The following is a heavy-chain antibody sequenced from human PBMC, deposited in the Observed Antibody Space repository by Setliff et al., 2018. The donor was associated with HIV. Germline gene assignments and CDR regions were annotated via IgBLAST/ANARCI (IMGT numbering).Heavy chain of an antibody. CDR1: GGSIRSSSFY. V-gene: IGHV4-39*01. CDR2: IYYSGST. Sequence: ASETLSLTCTVSGGSIRSSSFYWGWIRQPPGKGLEWIGSIYYSGSTYYNSSLKSRVTISVDTSKNQFSLKLSSVTATDTAVYYCARHAIVDTAGRGFDYWGQGTLVTV. CDR3: ARHAIVDTAGRGFDY. J-gene: IGHJ4*02. D-gene: IGHD5-18*01.